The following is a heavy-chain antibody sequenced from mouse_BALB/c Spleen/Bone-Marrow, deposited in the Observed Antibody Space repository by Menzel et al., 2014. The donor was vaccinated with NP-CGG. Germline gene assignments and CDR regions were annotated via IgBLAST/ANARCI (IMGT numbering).Heavy chain of an antibody. CDR1: GFSLTSYG. CDR3: ASMITTAWFAY. CDR2: IWAGGST. J-gene: IGHJ3*01. Sequence: VQLQQSGPGLVAPSQSLSITCTVSGFSLTSYGVHWVRQPPGKGLEWLGVIWAGGSTNYNSALMSRLSISKDNSKSQVFLKMNSLQTDDTAMYDCASMITTAWFAYWAQGTLVTVSA. D-gene: IGHD2-4*01. V-gene: IGHV2-9*02.